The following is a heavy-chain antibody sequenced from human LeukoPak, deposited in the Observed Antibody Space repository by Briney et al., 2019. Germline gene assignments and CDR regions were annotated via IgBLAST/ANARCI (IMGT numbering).Heavy chain of an antibody. Sequence: SETLSLTCTVCGCSISSSSYYWGWIRQPPGKGLEWIGSIYYSGSTYYNPSLKSRVTISVDTSKNQFSLKLSSVTAADTAVYYCARHSSYYGNFDYWGQGTLVTVSS. D-gene: IGHD3-10*01. CDR1: GCSISSSSYY. J-gene: IGHJ4*02. CDR3: ARHSSYYGNFDY. CDR2: IYYSGST. V-gene: IGHV4-39*01.